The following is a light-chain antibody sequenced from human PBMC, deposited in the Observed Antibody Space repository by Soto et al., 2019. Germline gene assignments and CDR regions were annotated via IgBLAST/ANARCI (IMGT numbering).Light chain of an antibody. CDR1: QSVGSA. CDR3: QQRSNWPKT. CDR2: GAS. Sequence: EIVMTQSPATLSVSPGETATLSCRASQSVGSAVAWYQHKPGQAPRLLIVGASIRATGVPGRFSGGGSGTEFTLTISSLQSEDFAVYYCQQRSNWPKTFGQGTKMEIK. V-gene: IGKV3-15*01. J-gene: IGKJ1*01.